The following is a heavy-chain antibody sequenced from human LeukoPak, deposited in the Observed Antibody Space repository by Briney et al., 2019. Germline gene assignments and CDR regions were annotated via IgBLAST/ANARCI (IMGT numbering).Heavy chain of an antibody. V-gene: IGHV2-70*11. J-gene: IGHJ6*03. CDR1: GFSLITRGMC. CDR2: IDWDDDK. Sequence: SGPALVKPTQTLTLTCTWSGFSLITRGMCVTWIRQPPGKALEWLARIDWDDDKYYSTSLKTRLTIAKDTSKNQVVLTMTNMDPVDTATYYCARVLRLASGYYMDVWGKGTTVTVSS. CDR3: ARVLRLASGYYMDV. D-gene: IGHD3-3*01.